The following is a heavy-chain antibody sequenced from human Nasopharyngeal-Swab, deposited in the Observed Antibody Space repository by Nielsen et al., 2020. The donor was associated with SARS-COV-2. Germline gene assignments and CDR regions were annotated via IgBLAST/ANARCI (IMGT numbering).Heavy chain of an antibody. V-gene: IGHV1-69*04. J-gene: IGHJ4*02. CDR2: IIPILGIA. Sequence: KVSCKASGGTFSSYAISWVRQAPGQGLEWMGRIIPILGIANYAQKFQGRVTITADKSTSTAYMELSSLRSEDTAVYYCARDPYSSGWYDYWGQGTLVTVSS. CDR3: ARDPYSSGWYDY. D-gene: IGHD6-19*01. CDR1: GGTFSSYA.